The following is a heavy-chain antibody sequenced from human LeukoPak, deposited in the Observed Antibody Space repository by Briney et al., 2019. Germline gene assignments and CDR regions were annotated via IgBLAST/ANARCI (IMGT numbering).Heavy chain of an antibody. D-gene: IGHD6-19*01. Sequence: GGSLRLSCAASGFTFSTYWMSWVRQAPGKGLEWVANIKQDGSEQYYVDSVKGRFTISRDNAKNSLYLQMNSLRAEDTAIYYCAKDSSGLPRYFDYWGQGTLVTVSS. V-gene: IGHV3-7*03. CDR3: AKDSSGLPRYFDY. CDR2: IKQDGSEQ. J-gene: IGHJ4*02. CDR1: GFTFSTYW.